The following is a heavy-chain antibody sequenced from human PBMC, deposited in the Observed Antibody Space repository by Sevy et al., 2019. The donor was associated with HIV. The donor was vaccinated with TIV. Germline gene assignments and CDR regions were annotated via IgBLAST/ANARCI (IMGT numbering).Heavy chain of an antibody. D-gene: IGHD2-8*01. CDR2: ITGPAYGT. CDR1: GFTFNTHA. Sequence: GGSLRLSCAASGFTFNTHAMTWVRQAPGKGLEWVSTITGPAYGTHCADSVKGRFTISRDNSKNVLYLQMNSLRADDTAVYYCAKALNPALESMLQVNLPTLNGFDVWGQGTMVTVSS. J-gene: IGHJ3*01. CDR3: AKALNPALESMLQVNLPTLNGFDV. V-gene: IGHV3-23*01.